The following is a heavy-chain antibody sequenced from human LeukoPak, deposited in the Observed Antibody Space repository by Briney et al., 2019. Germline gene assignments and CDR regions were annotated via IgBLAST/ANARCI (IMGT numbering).Heavy chain of an antibody. CDR3: ARACGSDIVVVPAALDP. CDR1: GYTSTSYY. Sequence: ASVKVSCKASGYTSTSYYMHWVRQAPGQELEWMGIINPSGGSTSYAQKFQGRVTMTRDTSTSTVYMELSSLRSEDTAVYYCARACGSDIVVVPAALDPWGQGTLVTVSS. D-gene: IGHD2-2*01. V-gene: IGHV1-46*01. CDR2: INPSGGST. J-gene: IGHJ5*02.